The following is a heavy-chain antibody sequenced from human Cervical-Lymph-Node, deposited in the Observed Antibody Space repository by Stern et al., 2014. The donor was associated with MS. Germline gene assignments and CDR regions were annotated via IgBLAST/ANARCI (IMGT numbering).Heavy chain of an antibody. V-gene: IGHV3-53*01. J-gene: IGHJ4*02. CDR1: GFTVSRDY. CDR2: ITNVGST. CDR3: ARDTSSPERSDW. Sequence: EVQLVESGGGVIQPGGSLRLSCTASGFTVSRDYMTWVRQAPGQGLEWVSLITNVGSTFYPDSGKGRFTISRDDSKNPVYLHMTSRRAEDTAMYYCARDTSSPERSDWWGQGTLVTVSS. D-gene: IGHD1-1*01.